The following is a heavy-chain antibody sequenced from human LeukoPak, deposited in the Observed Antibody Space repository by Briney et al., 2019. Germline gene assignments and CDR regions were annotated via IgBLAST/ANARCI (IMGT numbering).Heavy chain of an antibody. CDR1: GDSVSSNSAA. D-gene: IGHD3-9*01. Sequence: SQTLSLTCAISGDSVSSNSAAWNWIRQSPSRGLEWLGRTYYRSKWYNDYAVSVKSRITINPDTSKNQFSLQLNSVTPEDTAGYYCAKDTERYFAPLGMDVWDQGTTVTVSS. CDR3: AKDTERYFAPLGMDV. J-gene: IGHJ6*02. V-gene: IGHV6-1*01. CDR2: TYYRSKWYN.